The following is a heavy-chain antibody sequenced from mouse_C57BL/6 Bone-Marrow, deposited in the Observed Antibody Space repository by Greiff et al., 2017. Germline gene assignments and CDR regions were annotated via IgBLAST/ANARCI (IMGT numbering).Heavy chain of an antibody. CDR3: ARLGRDWFDY. Sequence: VQLQQSGAELVRPGTSVKMSCKASGYTFTNYWIGWAKQRPGHGLEWIGDIYPGGGYTNYNEKFKGKATLTAEKSSSTAYMQFSSLTSEDSAIYYCARLGRDWFDYWGQGTTLTVSS. CDR1: GYTFTNYW. V-gene: IGHV1-63*01. J-gene: IGHJ2*01. D-gene: IGHD4-1*01. CDR2: IYPGGGYT.